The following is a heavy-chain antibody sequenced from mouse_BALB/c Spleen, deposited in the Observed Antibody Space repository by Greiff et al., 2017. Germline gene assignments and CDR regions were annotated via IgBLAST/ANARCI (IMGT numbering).Heavy chain of an antibody. CDR2: IWSGGST. CDR1: GFSLTSYG. CDR3: ARNPYYYGSSLYAMDY. J-gene: IGHJ4*01. V-gene: IGHV2-4-1*01. D-gene: IGHD1-1*01. Sequence: VKLMESGPGLVQPSQSLSITCTVSGFSLTSYGVHWVRQSPGKGLEWLGVIWSGGSTDYNAAFISRLSISKDNSKSQVFFKMNSLQADDTAIYYCARNPYYYGSSLYAMDYWGQGTSVTVSS.